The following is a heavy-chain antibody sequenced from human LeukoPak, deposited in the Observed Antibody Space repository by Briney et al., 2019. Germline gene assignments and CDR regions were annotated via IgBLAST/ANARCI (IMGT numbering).Heavy chain of an antibody. Sequence: GGSLRLSCAASGFTFSSYAMSWVRQAPGKGLEWVSAISGSGGSTYYADSVKGRFTISRDNSKNTLYLQMNSLRAEDTAVYYCAKLPDHFYDSSGYRQKYFDYWGQGTLVTVSS. CDR2: ISGSGGST. CDR1: GFTFSSYA. J-gene: IGHJ4*02. D-gene: IGHD3-22*01. CDR3: AKLPDHFYDSSGYRQKYFDY. V-gene: IGHV3-23*01.